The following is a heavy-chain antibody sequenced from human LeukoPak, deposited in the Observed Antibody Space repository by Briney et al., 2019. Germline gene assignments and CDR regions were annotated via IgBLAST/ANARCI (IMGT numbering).Heavy chain of an antibody. CDR1: GGSISSYY. V-gene: IGHV4-59*01. CDR2: IYYSGST. J-gene: IGHJ6*03. Sequence: SETLSLTCTVSGGSISSYYWSWIRQPPGKGLEWIGYIYYSGSTNYNPSLKSRVTISVDTSKNQFSLKLSSVTAADTAVYYCARVQISGYYYNYYYYMDVWGKGTTVTVSS. CDR3: ARVQISGYYYNYYYYMDV. D-gene: IGHD3-22*01.